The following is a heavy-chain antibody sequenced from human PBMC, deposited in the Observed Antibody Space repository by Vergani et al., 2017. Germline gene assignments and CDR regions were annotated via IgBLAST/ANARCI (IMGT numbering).Heavy chain of an antibody. CDR3: ARDRGWLLGDAFDI. CDR2: IYTSGST. D-gene: IGHD3-22*01. Sequence: QVQLQESGPGLVKPSETLSLTCTVSGGSISSYYWSWIRQPAGKGLEGIGRIYTSGSTNYHPSLKSRVTMAVDTSKNQCALKLSSVTAADTALYYCARDRGWLLGDAFDIWGQGTMVTVSS. J-gene: IGHJ3*02. CDR1: GGSISSYY. V-gene: IGHV4-4*07.